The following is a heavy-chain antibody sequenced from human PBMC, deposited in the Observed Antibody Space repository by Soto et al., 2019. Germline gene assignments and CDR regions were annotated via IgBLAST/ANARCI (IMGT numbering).Heavy chain of an antibody. J-gene: IGHJ5*02. CDR1: GGSISSYY. V-gene: IGHV4-59*01. CDR3: ARGGILTGNRYNWFDP. CDR2: IYYSGST. Sequence: SETLSLTCTVSGGSISSYYWSWIRQPPGKGLEWIGYIYYSGSTNYNPSLKSRVTISVDTSKNQFSLKLSSVTAADTAVYYCARGGILTGNRYNWFDPWGQGTLVTVSS. D-gene: IGHD3-9*01.